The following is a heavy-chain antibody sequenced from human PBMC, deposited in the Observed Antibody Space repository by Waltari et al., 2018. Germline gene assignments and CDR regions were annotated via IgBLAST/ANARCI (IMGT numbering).Heavy chain of an antibody. D-gene: IGHD3-3*01. J-gene: IGHJ4*02. CDR2: IDPNNGGT. V-gene: IGHV1-2*02. Sequence: QVQLVQSGAEVKKPGASVTVSCKASGYTFSGHYIPWVRQAPGQGLEWRGWIDPNNGGTTFAQNFQGRVTMARDTSISTAYMELSRLKSDDTAVYYCARSDDFWSGYPYYFDYWGQGALVTVSS. CDR3: ARSDDFWSGYPYYFDY. CDR1: GYTFSGHY.